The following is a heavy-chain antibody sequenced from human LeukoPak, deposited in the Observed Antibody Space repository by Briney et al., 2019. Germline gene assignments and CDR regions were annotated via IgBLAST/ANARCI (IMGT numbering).Heavy chain of an antibody. V-gene: IGHV4-34*01. J-gene: IGHJ4*02. D-gene: IGHD6-13*01. Sequence: PSETLSLTCAVYGGSFSGYYWSWIRQPPGKGLEWIGEINHSGSTNYNPSLKSRVTISVDTSKNQFSLKLSSVTAADTAVYYCARHRRSRDFDYWGQGTLVTVSS. CDR2: INHSGST. CDR1: GGSFSGYY. CDR3: ARHRRSRDFDY.